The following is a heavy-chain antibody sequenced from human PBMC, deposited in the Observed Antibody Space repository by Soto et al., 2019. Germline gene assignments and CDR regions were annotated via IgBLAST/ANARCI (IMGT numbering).Heavy chain of an antibody. V-gene: IGHV4-59*01. CDR3: AGTMHAGFTHYFDP. CDR2: RSYTRNT. J-gene: IGHJ5*02. Sequence: SDTLSLPGTVLGASITSYHWSWIRQFPGKGLEWSANRSYTRNTNYNPSLKSRVTISMDTSNNQLFLKLTSTAAADAADYYWAGTMHAGFTHYFDPWGQGTLVTVSS. CDR1: GASITSYH. D-gene: IGHD1-26*01.